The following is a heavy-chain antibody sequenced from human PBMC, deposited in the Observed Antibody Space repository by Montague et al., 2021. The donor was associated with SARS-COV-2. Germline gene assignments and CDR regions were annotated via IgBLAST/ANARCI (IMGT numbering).Heavy chain of an antibody. J-gene: IGHJ5*02. CDR1: GGSISSSSYY. V-gene: IGHV4-39*01. CDR3: AVDYGERDWFDP. CDR2: IYYSGST. Sequence: SETLSLTCTVSGGSISSSSYYWGWIRQPPGKGLEWIGSIYYSGSTYYNPSLKSRVTISVDTSKNQFSLKLSSVTAADTAVYYCAVDYGERDWFDPWGQGTLVTVSS. D-gene: IGHD4-17*01.